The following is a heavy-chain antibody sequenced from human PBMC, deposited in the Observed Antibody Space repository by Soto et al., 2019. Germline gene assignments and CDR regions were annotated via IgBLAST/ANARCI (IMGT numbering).Heavy chain of an antibody. J-gene: IGHJ6*02. D-gene: IGHD3-3*01. V-gene: IGHV1-69*13. Sequence: SVKVSCKASGGTFSSYAISWVRQAPGQGLEWMGGIIPIFGTANYAQKFQGRVTITADESTSTAYMELSSLRSEDTAVYYCARSVRGNYDFWSGYAPNYYYYGMDVWGQGTTVTVSS. CDR3: ARSVRGNYDFWSGYAPNYYYYGMDV. CDR1: GGTFSSYA. CDR2: IIPIFGTA.